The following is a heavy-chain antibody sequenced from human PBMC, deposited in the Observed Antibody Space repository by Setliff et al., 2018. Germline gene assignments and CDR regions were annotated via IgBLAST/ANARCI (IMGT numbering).Heavy chain of an antibody. CDR3: ARYRTGTTPADY. D-gene: IGHD1-7*01. V-gene: IGHV1-18*01. J-gene: IGHJ4*02. CDR2: ISAYNGYI. Sequence: ASVKVSCKASGYAFGSSGISWVRQAPGQGLEWMGWISAYNGYIVYAQKFQGRVTMTTDTSTTTAYMEVRSLRSDDTAVYYCARYRTGTTPADYWGQGTLVTVSS. CDR1: GYAFGSSG.